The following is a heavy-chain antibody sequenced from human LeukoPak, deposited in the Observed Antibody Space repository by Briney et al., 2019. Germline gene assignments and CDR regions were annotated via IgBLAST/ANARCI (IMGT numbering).Heavy chain of an antibody. CDR2: IYYSGST. J-gene: IGHJ4*02. D-gene: IGHD3-9*01. CDR3: ASLIPTLGDILGGVDY. Sequence: SETLSLTCTVSVGSISSSSYYWGWIRQPPGRGLGWIVSIYYSGSTYYNPSLKSQVTIYVDTAKNQFSLNLSSGTAADTAVYYCASLIPTLGDILGGVDYWGQGTLVTVSS. V-gene: IGHV4-39*01. CDR1: VGSISSSSYY.